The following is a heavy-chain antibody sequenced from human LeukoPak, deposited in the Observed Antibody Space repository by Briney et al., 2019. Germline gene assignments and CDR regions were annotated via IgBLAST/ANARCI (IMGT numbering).Heavy chain of an antibody. CDR3: ARAPFYCSSTSCPLYFDY. V-gene: IGHV4-30-2*01. D-gene: IGHD2-2*01. CDR2: IYHSGST. CDR1: GGSISSGGYY. Sequence: PSQTLSLTCTVSGGSISSGGYYWSWIRQPPGKGLEWIGYIYHSGSTYYNPSLKSRVTISVDRSKNQFSLKLSSVTAADTAVYYCARAPFYCSSTSCPLYFDYWGQGTLVTVSS. J-gene: IGHJ4*02.